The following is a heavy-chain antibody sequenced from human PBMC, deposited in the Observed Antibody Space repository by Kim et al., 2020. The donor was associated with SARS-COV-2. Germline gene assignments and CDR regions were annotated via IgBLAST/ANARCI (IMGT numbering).Heavy chain of an antibody. D-gene: IGHD3-10*01. CDR2: IRGSGGST. V-gene: IGHV3-23*01. CDR3: VGVITLGRGVIITYQKYGMDV. Sequence: GGSLRLSCAASGFTFSSYAMNWVRQAPGKGLEWVAAIRGSGGSTYYADSVKGRFTISRDNSKNTLYLQMNSLRAEDTAVYYCVGVITLGRGVIITYQKYGMDVWGQGTTVPVS. CDR1: GFTFSSYA. J-gene: IGHJ6*02.